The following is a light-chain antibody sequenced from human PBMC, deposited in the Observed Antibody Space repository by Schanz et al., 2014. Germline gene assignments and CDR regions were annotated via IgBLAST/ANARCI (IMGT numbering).Light chain of an antibody. V-gene: IGKV1-39*01. CDR3: QQSYSSPRT. CDR1: QSINTY. CDR2: DAS. J-gene: IGKJ2*01. Sequence: DLQMTPSPSSLSAYVGARVTITCRASQSINTYLNWYQQKPGKAPKLLIYDASSLQSGVPSRFSGSGSGTEFTLTFISLQPEDVATYYCQQSYSSPRTFGQGTKVEIK.